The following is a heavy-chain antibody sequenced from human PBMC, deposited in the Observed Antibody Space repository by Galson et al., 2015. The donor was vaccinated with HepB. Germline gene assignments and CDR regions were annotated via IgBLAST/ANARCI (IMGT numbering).Heavy chain of an antibody. CDR1: GFTFSNFF. D-gene: IGHD2-15*01. CDR3: ARDGSGGFHFDH. CDR2: ISGGSSHT. V-gene: IGHV3-11*06. Sequence: SLRLSCAASGFTFSNFFMSWIRQAPGKGLEWVSYISGGSSHTNFADSVKDRFTISRDNAKNSVFLQMNNLRVEDTGVYYCARDGSGGFHFDHWGPGTLVRVSP. J-gene: IGHJ4*02.